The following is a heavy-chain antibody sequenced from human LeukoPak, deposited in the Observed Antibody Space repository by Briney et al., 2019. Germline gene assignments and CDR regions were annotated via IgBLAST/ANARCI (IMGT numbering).Heavy chain of an antibody. Sequence: ASVTVSCKASGGTFSSYAISWVRQAPGQGLEWMGIIYPGDSDTRYSPSFQGQVTISADKSISTAYLQWSSLKASDTAMYYCARLLEGPTVTPNWFDPWGQGTLVTVSS. J-gene: IGHJ5*02. CDR1: GGTFSSYA. V-gene: IGHV5-51*01. CDR2: IYPGDSDT. CDR3: ARLLEGPTVTPNWFDP. D-gene: IGHD4-11*01.